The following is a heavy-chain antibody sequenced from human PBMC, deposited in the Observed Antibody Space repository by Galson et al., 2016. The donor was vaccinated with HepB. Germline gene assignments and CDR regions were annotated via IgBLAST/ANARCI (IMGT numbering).Heavy chain of an antibody. CDR2: IYCDDDK. Sequence: PALVKPTQTVTLTCTFSGFSVNTNGVGVGWLRQPPGKALEWLALIYCDDDKRYSPSLTTRLTITRDTSKNQVDLTMTNMDSVDTVTYYCAHRRVASRPFGYWGQGILVTVSS. V-gene: IGHV2-5*02. J-gene: IGHJ4*02. CDR3: AHRRVASRPFGY. D-gene: IGHD6-6*01. CDR1: GFSVNTNGVG.